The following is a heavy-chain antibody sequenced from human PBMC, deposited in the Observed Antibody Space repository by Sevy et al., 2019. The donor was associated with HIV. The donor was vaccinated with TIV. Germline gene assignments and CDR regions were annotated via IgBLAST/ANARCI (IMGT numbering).Heavy chain of an antibody. Sequence: SETLSLTCTVSGGSISSSSYYWGWIRQPPGKGLEWIGSIYYSGSTYYNPSLKSRVTISVDTSKNQFSLKLSSVTAADPAVYYCAGLHATDSSSSFSGTNYYYYYGMDVWGQGTTVTVSS. J-gene: IGHJ6*02. CDR2: IYYSGST. D-gene: IGHD6-6*01. V-gene: IGHV4-39*01. CDR3: AGLHATDSSSSFSGTNYYYYYGMDV. CDR1: GGSISSSSYY.